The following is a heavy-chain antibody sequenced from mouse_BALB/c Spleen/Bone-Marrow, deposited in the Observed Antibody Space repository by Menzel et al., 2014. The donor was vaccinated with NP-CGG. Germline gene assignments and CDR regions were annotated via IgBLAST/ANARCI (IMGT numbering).Heavy chain of an antibody. CDR2: INPGNGRT. CDR3: ARWGKGYFDV. CDR1: GYNFISYC. V-gene: IGHV1S81*02. Sequence: VQLQQSGAELVKPGASVKLSCKASGYNFISYCIHWVKQRPGQGLEWIGEINPGNGRTNYNEKFKNKATLTIDKSSSTAYMQLSRLTSKDSAVYYCARWGKGYFDVWGAGTTVTVSS. D-gene: IGHD1-3*01. J-gene: IGHJ1*01.